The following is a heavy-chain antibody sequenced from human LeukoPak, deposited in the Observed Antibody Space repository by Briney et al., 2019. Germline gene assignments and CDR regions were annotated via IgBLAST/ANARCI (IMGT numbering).Heavy chain of an antibody. V-gene: IGHV4-59*01. Sequence: SETLSLTCTVSGGSISNFYWSWIRQSPGKGLEWIGYIRYSGSTNYNPSLKSRVTISVDTSKNQFSLKLSSVTAADTAVYYCARIGVRGVIINWGQGTLVTVSS. CDR1: GGSISNFY. CDR3: ARIGVRGVIIN. CDR2: IRYSGST. D-gene: IGHD3-10*01. J-gene: IGHJ4*02.